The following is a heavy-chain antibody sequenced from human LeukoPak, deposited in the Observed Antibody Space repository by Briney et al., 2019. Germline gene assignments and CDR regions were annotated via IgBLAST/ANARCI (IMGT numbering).Heavy chain of an antibody. V-gene: IGHV3-30*03. CDR1: GFTFSSCG. Sequence: QPGRSLRLSCAASGFTFSSCGMHWVRHAPGKGLEWVAVISYDGSHKYSADSVKGRFTISRDNSKNTLYLQMNSLRTEDTAVYFCSASRPHYGDYYGLDVWGHETTVTAPS. CDR2: ISYDGSHK. CDR3: SASRPHYGDYYGLDV. J-gene: IGHJ6*02. D-gene: IGHD4/OR15-4a*01.